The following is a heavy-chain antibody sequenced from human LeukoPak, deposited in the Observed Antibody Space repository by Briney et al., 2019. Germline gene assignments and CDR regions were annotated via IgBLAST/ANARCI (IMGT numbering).Heavy chain of an antibody. CDR2: IKQGGSEK. D-gene: IGHD3-3*01. J-gene: IGHJ4*02. V-gene: IGHV3-7*01. CDR1: GFPFSSHW. Sequence: GGAPLPSFSAAGFPFSSHWMSWGRRGPGKGVEGVASIKQGGSEKYYCDSVKGRFTISRDNAKNSLSLKMNSLRAEDTAVYYCARVEYDFWCGLDPRGAPDYWGQGTLVTVSS. CDR3: ARVEYDFWCGLDPRGAPDY.